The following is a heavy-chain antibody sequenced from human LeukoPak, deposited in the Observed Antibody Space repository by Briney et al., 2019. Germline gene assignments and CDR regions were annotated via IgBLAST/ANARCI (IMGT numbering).Heavy chain of an antibody. CDR3: VSGVVIIKGSDC. Sequence: GGSLRLSCAASGFTFSSYGMHWVRQAPGEGLEWLAFILYDGSNKYYANSAKGRFTISRDNSKNTLYLQMNSLRAEDTAVYYCVSGVVIIKGSDCWGQGTLVTVSS. J-gene: IGHJ4*02. V-gene: IGHV3-30*02. CDR2: ILYDGSNK. D-gene: IGHD3-3*01. CDR1: GFTFSSYG.